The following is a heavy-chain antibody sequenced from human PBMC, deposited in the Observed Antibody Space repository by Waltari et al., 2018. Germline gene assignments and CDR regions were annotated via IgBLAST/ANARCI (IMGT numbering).Heavy chain of an antibody. CDR2: ISSSSSYI. D-gene: IGHD4-17*01. CDR3: ARDADYGEDYYYGMDV. CDR1: GFTFSSYS. Sequence: EVQLVESGGGLVKPGGSLRLSCAASGFTFSSYSMNWVRQAPGKGLEWVSSISSSSSYIYDADSVKGRFTISRDNAKNSRYLQMNSLRAEDTAVYYCARDADYGEDYYYGMDVWGQGTTVTVSS. J-gene: IGHJ6*02. V-gene: IGHV3-21*01.